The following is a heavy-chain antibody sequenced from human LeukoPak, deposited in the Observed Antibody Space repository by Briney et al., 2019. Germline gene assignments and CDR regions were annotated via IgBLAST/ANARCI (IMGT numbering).Heavy chain of an antibody. Sequence: PGGSLRLSCAASGFTFSSYSMNWVRQAPGKGLEWVSSISSSSSYIYYADSVKGRFTISRDNAKNSLYLQMNSLRAEDTAVYYCARDRIRPPTAAGTFDYWGQGTLVTVSS. CDR2: ISSSSSYI. CDR3: ARDRIRPPTAAGTFDY. J-gene: IGHJ4*02. V-gene: IGHV3-21*01. D-gene: IGHD6-13*01. CDR1: GFTFSSYS.